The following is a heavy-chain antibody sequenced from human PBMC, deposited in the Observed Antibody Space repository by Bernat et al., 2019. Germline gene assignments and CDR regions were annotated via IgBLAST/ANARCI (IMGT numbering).Heavy chain of an antibody. V-gene: IGHV3-30*18. Sequence: QVQLVESGGGVVQPGRSLRLSCAASGFTFSSYGMHWVRQAPGKGLEWVAVISYDGSNKYYTDSVEGGFNSSRDNSKKTLSLQMNSLRAGDTAVYYWAKEWKKIVAFEFWGQGTMVTVSP. J-gene: IGHJ3*01. CDR3: AKEWKKIVAFEF. D-gene: IGHD1-1*01. CDR2: ISYDGSNK. CDR1: GFTFSSYG.